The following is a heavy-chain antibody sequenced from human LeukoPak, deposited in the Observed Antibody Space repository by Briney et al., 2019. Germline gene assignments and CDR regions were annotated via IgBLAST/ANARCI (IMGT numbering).Heavy chain of an antibody. Sequence: GGSLRLSCATSGFTFSNYGMHWVRQAPGQGLEWMGWINPNSGDTNYAQNFQGRVTMTRDTSISTAYMELSRLRSDDTAVYYCARVFGGSYLAFRWFDPWGQGTLVTVSS. D-gene: IGHD1-26*01. CDR2: INPNSGDT. J-gene: IGHJ5*02. CDR3: ARVFGGSYLAFRWFDP. V-gene: IGHV1-2*02. CDR1: GFTFSNYG.